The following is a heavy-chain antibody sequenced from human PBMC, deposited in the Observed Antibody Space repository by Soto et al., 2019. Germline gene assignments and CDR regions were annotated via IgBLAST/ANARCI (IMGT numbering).Heavy chain of an antibody. CDR3: ARGDRGVFDL. CDR2: VHSGGTTT. CDR1: GFTFDYYW. D-gene: IGHD3-10*01. V-gene: IGHV3-74*01. Sequence: GESLKISCAASGFTFDYYWMHWVRQAPGKGLVWVSRVHSGGTTTTYADSVKGRFTISRDNARNTVSLQMSSLRAEDTAIYYCARGDRGVFDLWGHGTMVTVSS. J-gene: IGHJ3*01.